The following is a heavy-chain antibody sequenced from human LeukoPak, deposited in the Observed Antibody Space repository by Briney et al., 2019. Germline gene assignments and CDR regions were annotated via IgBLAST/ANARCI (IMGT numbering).Heavy chain of an antibody. CDR1: GFTFSSYE. Sequence: GGSLRLSCAASGFTFSSYEMNWVRHAPGKGLEWVSYISSSGSTIYYADSVKGRFTISRDNAKNSLYRQMNSLRAQDTAVYYCAELGITMIGGVWGKGTTVTISS. D-gene: IGHD3-10*02. CDR2: ISSSGSTI. J-gene: IGHJ6*04. V-gene: IGHV3-48*03. CDR3: AELGITMIGGV.